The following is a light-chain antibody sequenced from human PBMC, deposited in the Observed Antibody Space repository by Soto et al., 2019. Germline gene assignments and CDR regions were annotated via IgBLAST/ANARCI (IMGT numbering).Light chain of an antibody. Sequence: DIQMTQSPSTLSASVGDRVTITCRASQSISSWLAWYQQKPGKAPKVLIYEASSLESGLPSRFSGSGSGTEFTLAISSLQPDDFATYYCQQYNIYPYTFGPGTKLEIK. J-gene: IGKJ2*01. V-gene: IGKV1-5*03. CDR1: QSISSW. CDR2: EAS. CDR3: QQYNIYPYT.